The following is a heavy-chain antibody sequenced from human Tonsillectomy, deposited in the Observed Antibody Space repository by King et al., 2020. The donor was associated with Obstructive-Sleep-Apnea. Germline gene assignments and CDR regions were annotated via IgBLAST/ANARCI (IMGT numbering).Heavy chain of an antibody. D-gene: IGHD3-16*01. CDR3: AKDLRYLGYYFDH. J-gene: IGHJ4*02. V-gene: IGHV3-33*06. CDR2: IWHDGSNE. CDR1: GFTFSNYG. Sequence: VQLVESGGGVVQPGRSLRLSCTASGFTFSNYGMHWVRQAPGKGLEWVAVIWHDGSNEYYADSAKGRFTISRDNSKNTLYPQMNRLRAGDTAVYYCAKDLRYLGYYFDHWGQGTLVTVSS.